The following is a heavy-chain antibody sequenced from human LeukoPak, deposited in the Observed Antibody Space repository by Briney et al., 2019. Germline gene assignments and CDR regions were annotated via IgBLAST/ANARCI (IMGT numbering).Heavy chain of an antibody. V-gene: IGHV4-4*02. CDR2: IYHSGST. CDR3: ASRAPRDNYNRYLPIDY. CDR1: GASISNSNW. Sequence: SETLSLTCAVAGASISNSNWWTWVRQPPGKGLEWIGEIYHSGSTNYKPSLKSRATISVDKSKNQFSLKLSSVTAADTAVYYCASRAPRDNYNRYLPIDYWGQGTLVTVSS. J-gene: IGHJ4*02. D-gene: IGHD3-22*01.